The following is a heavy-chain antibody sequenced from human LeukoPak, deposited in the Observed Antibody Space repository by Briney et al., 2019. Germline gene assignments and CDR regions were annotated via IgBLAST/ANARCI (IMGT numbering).Heavy chain of an antibody. CDR2: ISDSSGAT. D-gene: IGHD1-1*01. CDR3: AKEEKHLDSD. CDR1: GFTFSSSA. V-gene: IGHV3-23*01. Sequence: GASLRLSCVASGFTFSSSAMSWVRQAPGEGLEWVSSISDSSGATYYADSVRGRFTISRDNSKNTLYLQMNGLRAEDTAIYYCAKEEKHLDSDWGQGTLVTVSS. J-gene: IGHJ1*01.